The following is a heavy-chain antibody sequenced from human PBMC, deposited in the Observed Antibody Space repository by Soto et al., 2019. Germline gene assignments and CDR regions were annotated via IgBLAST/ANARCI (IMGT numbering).Heavy chain of an antibody. J-gene: IGHJ3*02. Sequence: QVQLQQWGAGLLKPSETLSLTCAVYGGFVSSGSYYWSWIRQPPGKGLEWIGEMSHSGGTHFNPSLKSRVNISVDPAKKQFSLKMGSVTAADTALYYCARVERGTATTVVDAFDIWGPGTMVTVSS. CDR3: ARVERGTATTVVDAFDI. D-gene: IGHD1-1*01. V-gene: IGHV4-34*01. CDR1: GGFVSSGSYY. CDR2: MSHSGGT.